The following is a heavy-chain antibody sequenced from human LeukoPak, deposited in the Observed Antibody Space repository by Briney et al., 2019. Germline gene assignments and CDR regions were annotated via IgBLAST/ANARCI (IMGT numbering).Heavy chain of an antibody. CDR3: ARSWEGYYFDY. D-gene: IGHD1-26*01. CDR2: ISAYNGNT. V-gene: IGHV1-18*01. CDR1: GYTFTSYG. Sequence: GASVKVSCKASGYTFTSYGISWVRQAPGQGLEWMGWISAYNGNTNYAQKLQGRVTMTTDTSTSTAYMELSSLRSEDTAVYYCARSWEGYYFDYWGQGTLVTVSS. J-gene: IGHJ4*02.